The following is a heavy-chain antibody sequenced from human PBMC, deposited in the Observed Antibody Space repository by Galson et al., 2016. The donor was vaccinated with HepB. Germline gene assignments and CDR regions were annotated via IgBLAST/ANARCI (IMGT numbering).Heavy chain of an antibody. J-gene: IGHJ4*02. Sequence: SVKVSYKASGYTLTTSAMDWVRQAPGQRLEWMGWINAANGDTKYSQKLQGRGTITWDTSANTAYMELSSLRSEDTVVYYCARDGGSGWSRLWWGQGTLVAVSS. CDR3: ARDGGSGWSRLW. D-gene: IGHD6-19*01. CDR2: INAANGDT. V-gene: IGHV1-3*01. CDR1: GYTLTTSA.